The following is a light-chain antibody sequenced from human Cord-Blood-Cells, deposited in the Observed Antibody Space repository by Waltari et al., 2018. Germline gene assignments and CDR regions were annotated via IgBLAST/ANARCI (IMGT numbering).Light chain of an antibody. V-gene: IGLV2-14*01. Sequence: QPHLTQLASVTRSPEPSLTITCTGTSSVAAGYNYVSWYQQHQGKAPKLMVYAVSNRPAGVSNRFSVSKSGNTASLTISGLQAEDEADYYCSSYTSSSLYVFGTGSKVTVL. CDR3: SSYTSSSLYV. CDR1: SSVAAGYNY. J-gene: IGLJ1*01. CDR2: AVS.